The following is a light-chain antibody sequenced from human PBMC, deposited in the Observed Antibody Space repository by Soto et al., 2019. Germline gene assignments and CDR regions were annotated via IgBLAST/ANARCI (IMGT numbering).Light chain of an antibody. Sequence: EIVLTQSPGTLSLSPGERATLSCRASQSVTSSYLTWYQQKPGQAPRLLMYGASTRAPGIPARFSGGGSATEFTLTISSLQSEDFAVYYCQQYNNWPLTFGGGTKVDIK. J-gene: IGKJ4*01. CDR1: QSVTSSY. V-gene: IGKV3-15*01. CDR3: QQYNNWPLT. CDR2: GAS.